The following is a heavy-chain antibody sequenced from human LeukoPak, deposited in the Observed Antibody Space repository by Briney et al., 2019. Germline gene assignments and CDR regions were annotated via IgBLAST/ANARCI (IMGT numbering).Heavy chain of an antibody. Sequence: SETLSLTCTVSGDSIRASKYYWGWIRQPPGKGLEWIGSIYNSGNTNYNPSLKSRVTISIDTSKNQFSLKLTSVTAADTAVYYCARDPNEPGSHSDYWGQGTLVTVSS. CDR1: GDSIRASKYY. V-gene: IGHV4-39*07. J-gene: IGHJ4*02. CDR3: ARDPNEPGSHSDY. D-gene: IGHD1-26*01. CDR2: IYNSGNT.